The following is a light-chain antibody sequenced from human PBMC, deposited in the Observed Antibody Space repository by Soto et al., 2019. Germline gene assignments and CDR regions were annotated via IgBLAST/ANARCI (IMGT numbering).Light chain of an antibody. CDR1: QNIDTS. J-gene: IGKJ4*01. Sequence: DIQMTQSPSSLSASVGDRVTITCRARQNIDTSLAWYRQKSDRAPKSLIYGASSLQSGGPSRFRGSGSGTDFTLTISPLQPEDFATYYCQQYETYPTYGGGTKVEIK. V-gene: IGKV1D-16*02. CDR3: QQYETYPT. CDR2: GAS.